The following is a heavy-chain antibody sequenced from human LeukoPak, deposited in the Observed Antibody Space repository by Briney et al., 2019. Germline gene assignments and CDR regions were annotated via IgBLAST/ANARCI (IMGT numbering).Heavy chain of an antibody. CDR3: ARDVRYGDYAGWFDP. V-gene: IGHV3-21*05. CDR1: GFTFRDYS. Sequence: GGSLRLSCAASGFTFRDYSMNWVRQAPGKGPGCVSYISPTSSDIFYVDSVKGRFTISRDNAKNSLYLQMNSLRAEDTAVYYCARDVRYGDYAGWFDPWGQGTLVTVSS. J-gene: IGHJ5*02. D-gene: IGHD4-17*01. CDR2: ISPTSSDI.